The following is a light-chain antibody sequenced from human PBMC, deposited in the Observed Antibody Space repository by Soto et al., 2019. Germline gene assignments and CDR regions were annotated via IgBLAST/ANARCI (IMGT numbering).Light chain of an antibody. J-gene: IGKJ1*01. CDR1: QNINSW. V-gene: IGKV1-5*03. CDR3: QYRGS. CDR2: KAS. Sequence: DIQMTQSPSTLSASIGDRVTITCRASQNINSWLAWYQQKPGKAPKLLIYKASSLESGVPSRFSGSGSGTEFTLTISSLQPDDIATYYCQYRGSFGQGTKVEIK.